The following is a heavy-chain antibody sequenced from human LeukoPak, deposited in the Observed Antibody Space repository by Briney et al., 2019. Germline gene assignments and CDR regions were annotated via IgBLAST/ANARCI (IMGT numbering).Heavy chain of an antibody. CDR2: IYHSGST. V-gene: IGHV4-4*02. CDR3: ATVTNYDSSGYYYGGFH. Sequence: SETLSLTCAVSGGSISSSNWWSWVRQPPGKGLEWIGEIYHSGSTNYNPSLKSRVTISVDKSKNQFSLKLSSVTAADTAVYYCATVTNYDSSGYYYGGFHWGQGTLVTVSS. D-gene: IGHD3-22*01. CDR1: GGSISSSNW. J-gene: IGHJ4*02.